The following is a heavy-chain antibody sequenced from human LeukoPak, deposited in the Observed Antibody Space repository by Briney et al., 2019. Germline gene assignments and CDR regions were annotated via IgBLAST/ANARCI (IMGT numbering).Heavy chain of an antibody. CDR1: GFTFSNAW. D-gene: IGHD3-10*01. CDR2: IKSKTDGGTT. Sequence: GGSLRLSCAASGFTFSNAWMSWVRQAPGKRLEWVGRIKSKTDGGTTDYAAPVKGRFTISRDDSKNTLYLQMNSLETEDTAVYYCTTESGEVWFGEHAFDIWGQGTMVTVSS. V-gene: IGHV3-15*01. CDR3: TTESGEVWFGEHAFDI. J-gene: IGHJ3*02.